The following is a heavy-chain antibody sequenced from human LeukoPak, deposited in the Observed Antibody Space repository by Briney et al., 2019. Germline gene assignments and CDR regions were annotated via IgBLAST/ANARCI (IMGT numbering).Heavy chain of an antibody. V-gene: IGHV4-4*07. CDR2: IHPSGST. Sequence: SETLSLTCTVAGDSISSYYWSWIRQPAGKGLEWIGRIHPSGSTNYNPSLKSRVTLSVDTSKNQFSLKLSSVTAADTAVYYCARGPPPDFDYWGRGTLVTVSS. J-gene: IGHJ4*02. CDR3: ARGPPPDFDY. CDR1: GDSISSYY.